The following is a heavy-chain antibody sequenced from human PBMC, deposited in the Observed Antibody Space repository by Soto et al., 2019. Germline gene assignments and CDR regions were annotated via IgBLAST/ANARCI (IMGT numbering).Heavy chain of an antibody. CDR2: INPSGGST. CDR3: ARAHYYDSSGYGDFDY. V-gene: IGHV1-46*01. Sequence: QVQLVQSGAEVKKPGASVKVSCKASGYTFTSYYMHWVRQAPGQGLEWMGIINPSGGSTSYAQKFQGRGTMTMDTSTSTVYMELSSLRSEDTAVYYCARAHYYDSSGYGDFDYWGQGTLVTVSS. D-gene: IGHD3-22*01. CDR1: GYTFTSYY. J-gene: IGHJ4*02.